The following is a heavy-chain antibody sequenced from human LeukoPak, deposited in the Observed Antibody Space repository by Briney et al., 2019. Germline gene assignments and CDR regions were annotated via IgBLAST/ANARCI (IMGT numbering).Heavy chain of an antibody. Sequence: ASVKVSCKASGYTFTSYAMNWVRQAPGQGLEWMGWINTNTGNPTYVQGFTGRFVFSLDTSVSTAYLQISSLKAEDTAVYYCARALRDGYYYYMDVWGKGTTVTVSS. D-gene: IGHD5-24*01. CDR2: INTNTGNP. CDR3: ARALRDGYYYYMDV. CDR1: GYTFTSYA. V-gene: IGHV7-4-1*02. J-gene: IGHJ6*03.